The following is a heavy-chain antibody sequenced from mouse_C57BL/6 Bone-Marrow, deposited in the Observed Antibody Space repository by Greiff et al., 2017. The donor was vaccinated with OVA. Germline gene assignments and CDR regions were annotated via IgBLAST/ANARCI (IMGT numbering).Heavy chain of an antibody. J-gene: IGHJ4*01. V-gene: IGHV1-69*01. D-gene: IGHD2-2*01. CDR3: VSLVTTDYYAMDY. CDR1: GYTFTSYW. Sequence: VQLQQSGAELVMPGASVKLSCKASGYTFTSYWMHWVKQRPGQGLEWIGEIDPSDSYTNYNQKFKGKSTLTVDKSSSTAYMQLSSLTSEDSAVYYCVSLVTTDYYAMDYWGQGTSVTVSS. CDR2: IDPSDSYT.